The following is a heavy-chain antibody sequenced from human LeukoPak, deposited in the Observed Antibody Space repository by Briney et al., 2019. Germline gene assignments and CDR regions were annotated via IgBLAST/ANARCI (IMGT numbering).Heavy chain of an antibody. V-gene: IGHV3-21*01. CDR2: ISSSSSYI. J-gene: IGHJ4*02. CDR3: ATDFAEAFDY. Sequence: PGGSLRLSCAASGFTFSSYSMNWVRQAPGKGLEWVSSISSSSSYIYYADSVKGRFTISRDNFKNTLYLQMSSLRTEDTAVYYCATDFAEAFDYWGQGTLVTVSS. CDR1: GFTFSSYS.